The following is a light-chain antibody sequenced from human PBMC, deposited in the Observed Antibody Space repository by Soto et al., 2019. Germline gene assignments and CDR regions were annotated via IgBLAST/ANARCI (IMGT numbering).Light chain of an antibody. Sequence: EIVLTQSPGFLSLSPGERATLSCRASQSVDSSFFAWYQQKPGQAPRLLIYGASKRATDIPDRFSGSGSGTDFTITISRLEPEDFAVYYCQQYVSSVTFGQGTKVEIK. CDR2: GAS. CDR3: QQYVSSVT. V-gene: IGKV3-20*01. CDR1: QSVDSSF. J-gene: IGKJ1*01.